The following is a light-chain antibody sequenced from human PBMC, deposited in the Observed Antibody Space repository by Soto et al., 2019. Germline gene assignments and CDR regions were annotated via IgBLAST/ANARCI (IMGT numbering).Light chain of an antibody. V-gene: IGLV1-40*01. CDR2: GNT. CDR3: QSYDRSLTGV. CDR1: SSNIGADFD. Sequence: QSALTQPPSVSGAPGQRITLSCTGSSSNIGADFDVYWYQQLPGAAPKLLIYGNTNRPSGVPDRFSGSKSGTSASLAITGLQAEDEADYYCQSYDRSLTGVFXTGTKVTVL. J-gene: IGLJ1*01.